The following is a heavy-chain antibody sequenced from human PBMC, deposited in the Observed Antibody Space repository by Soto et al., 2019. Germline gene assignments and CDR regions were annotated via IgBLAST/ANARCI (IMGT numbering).Heavy chain of an antibody. CDR1: GFTFSSYS. Sequence: EVQLVESGGGLVKPGGSLRLSCAASGFTFSSYSMNWVRQAPGKGLEWVSSISSSSSYIYYADSVKGRFTISRDNAKNSLYLQMNSLRAEDTAVYYCARYNNDYNLFDYWGQGTLVTVSS. D-gene: IGHD4-4*01. CDR2: ISSSSSYI. CDR3: ARYNNDYNLFDY. V-gene: IGHV3-21*01. J-gene: IGHJ4*02.